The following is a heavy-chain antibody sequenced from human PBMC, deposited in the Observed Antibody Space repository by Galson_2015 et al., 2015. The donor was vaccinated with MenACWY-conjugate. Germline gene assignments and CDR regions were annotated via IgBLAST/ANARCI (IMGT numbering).Heavy chain of an antibody. CDR2: ISYDGSTK. D-gene: IGHD6-13*01. J-gene: IGHJ4*02. CDR3: VREGPLKVSQQLGDQTDY. V-gene: IGHV3-30*04. Sequence: SLRLSCAASGFTFSNYAMYWVRQAPGKGLEWVTIISYDGSTKYYADSVKGRFTISRDNSKNTLFLQMHSLRIQDTAVYYCVREGPLKVSQQLGDQTDYWGQGTLVTVSS. CDR1: GFTFSNYA.